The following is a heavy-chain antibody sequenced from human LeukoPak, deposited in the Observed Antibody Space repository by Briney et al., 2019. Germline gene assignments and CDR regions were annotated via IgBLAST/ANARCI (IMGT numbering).Heavy chain of an antibody. CDR3: ARLTRGCGGDCSRFDL. Sequence: SETLSLTCIVSGGSINNSHWSWIRQPPEKGLEWIGSFFYSGTTNYNPSLKSRVTISVDTSKNQFSLKLSSVTAADTAVFFCARLTRGCGGDCSRFDLWGQGTLVRVSS. CDR1: GGSINNSH. J-gene: IGHJ4*02. CDR2: FFYSGTT. V-gene: IGHV4-59*01. D-gene: IGHD2-21*02.